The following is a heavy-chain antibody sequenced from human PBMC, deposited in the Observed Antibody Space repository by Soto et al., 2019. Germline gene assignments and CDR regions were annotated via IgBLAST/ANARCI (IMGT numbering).Heavy chain of an antibody. CDR1: GFTFSSYA. CDR3: ARAKTRDGYSPFDY. Sequence: GGSLRLSCAASGFTFSSYAMSWVRQAPGKGLEWVSAISGSGGSTYYADSVKGRFTISRDNAKNTLYLQMNSLRAEDTAVYYCARAKTRDGYSPFDYWGQGTLVTVSS. CDR2: ISGSGGST. D-gene: IGHD5-18*01. V-gene: IGHV3-23*01. J-gene: IGHJ4*02.